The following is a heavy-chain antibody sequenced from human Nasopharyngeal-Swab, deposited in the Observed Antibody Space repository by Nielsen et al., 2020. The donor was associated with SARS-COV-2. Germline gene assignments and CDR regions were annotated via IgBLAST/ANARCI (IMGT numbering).Heavy chain of an antibody. CDR3: AKTLDQYSSSWYRFY. CDR2: IGSSGGAT. Sequence: RQAPGKGLEWVSYIGSSGGATYYADSVKGRFTISRDNAKKSLYLQMNSLRAEDTAVYYCAKTLDQYSSSWYRFYWGQGTLVTVSS. J-gene: IGHJ4*02. D-gene: IGHD6-13*01. V-gene: IGHV3-11*01.